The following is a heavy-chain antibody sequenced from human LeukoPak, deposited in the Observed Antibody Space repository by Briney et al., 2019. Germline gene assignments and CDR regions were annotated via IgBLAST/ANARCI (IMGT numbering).Heavy chain of an antibody. CDR2: IYYSGST. CDR3: ARGQWSLYYFDY. J-gene: IGHJ4*02. Sequence: SETLSLTCTVSGGSVSSGSYYWSWIRQPPGKGLEWIGYIYYSGSTNYNPSLKSRVSISVDTSKNQFSLKLSSVTAADTAVYYWARGQWSLYYFDYWGQGALVTVSS. CDR1: GGSVSSGSYY. V-gene: IGHV4-61*01. D-gene: IGHD6-19*01.